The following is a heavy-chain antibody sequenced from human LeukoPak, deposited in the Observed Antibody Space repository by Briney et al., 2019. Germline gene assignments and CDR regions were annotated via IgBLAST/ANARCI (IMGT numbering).Heavy chain of an antibody. J-gene: IGHJ4*02. CDR1: GGSISTYY. Sequence: SETLSLTCTVSGGSISTYYWSWIRQPPGKGLEWIGFIYDSGSTNYNPSLKSRVTLSVDTSKNQFSLKLSSVTAADTAVYYCARARGLGYFDYWGQGTLVTVSS. V-gene: IGHV4-59*01. D-gene: IGHD6-13*01. CDR2: IYDSGST. CDR3: ARARGLGYFDY.